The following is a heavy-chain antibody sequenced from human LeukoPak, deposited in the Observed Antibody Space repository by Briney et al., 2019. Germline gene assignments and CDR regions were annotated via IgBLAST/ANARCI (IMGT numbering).Heavy chain of an antibody. V-gene: IGHV4-59*01. CDR3: ARVGQGCFDL. J-gene: IGHJ2*01. CDR1: DGSISTYY. CDR2: VDYSGST. Sequence: SETLSLTCAASDGSISTYYWSWIRQPPGKGLEWIGYVDYSGSTNYNPSLKSRVTISVDTSKNQFSLKLSSVTGADAAVYYCARVGQGCFDLWGRGTLVTVSS.